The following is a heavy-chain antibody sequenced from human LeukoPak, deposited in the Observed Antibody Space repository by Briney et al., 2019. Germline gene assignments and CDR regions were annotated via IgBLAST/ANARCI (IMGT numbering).Heavy chain of an antibody. CDR1: GGSFSGYY. CDR3: ARGGSPRITMVRGATRVWVY. J-gene: IGHJ4*02. D-gene: IGHD3-10*01. CDR2: INHSGST. Sequence: SETLSLTCAVYGGSFSGYYWSWIRQPPGKGLEWIGEINHSGSTNYNPSLKSRVTISVDTSKNQFSQKLSSVTAADTAVYYCARGGSPRITMVRGATRVWVYWGQGTLVTVSS. V-gene: IGHV4-34*01.